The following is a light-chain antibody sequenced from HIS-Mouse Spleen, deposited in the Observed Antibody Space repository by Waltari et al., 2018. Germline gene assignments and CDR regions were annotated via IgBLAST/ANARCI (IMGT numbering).Light chain of an antibody. V-gene: IGLV4-69*01. Sequence: QLVLTQSPSASASLGASVKLTCTLSSWPSSYAIPWPQQQPGKGPRDWMRVNSEGSHSKGGGIPDRFSGSSSGAERYLTISSLQSEDEADYYCQTWGTGIPVVFGGGTKLTVL. J-gene: IGLJ2*01. CDR3: QTWGTGIPVV. CDR2: VNSEGSH. CDR1: SWPSSYA.